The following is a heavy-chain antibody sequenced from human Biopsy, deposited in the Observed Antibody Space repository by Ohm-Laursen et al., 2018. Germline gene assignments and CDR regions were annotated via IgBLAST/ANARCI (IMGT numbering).Heavy chain of an antibody. V-gene: IGHV3-53*01. CDR1: GFTVSDNH. D-gene: IGHD3-3*01. CDR3: ARGPGKLWSGYYT. J-gene: IGHJ5*02. CDR2: IYSDGNT. Sequence: SLRLSCAAPGFTVSDNHISWIRQAPGKGLQWVSLIYSDGNTYYADSVKGRFTNSRDIPRNTLYLQMNSLRAEDTAVYYCARGPGKLWSGYYTWGQGSLVSVSS.